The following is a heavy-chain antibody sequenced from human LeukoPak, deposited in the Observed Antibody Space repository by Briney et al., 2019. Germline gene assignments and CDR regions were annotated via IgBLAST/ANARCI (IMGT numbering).Heavy chain of an antibody. V-gene: IGHV3-74*01. CDR1: GFTFSSYW. Sequence: GGSLRLSCAASGFTFSSYWMNWVRQAPGKGLVWVSRIASDGSITTYADSVKGRFSISRDNAKNTLYLQMNSLRVEDTAVYYCARGRPHGNDYWGQGTLVTVSS. D-gene: IGHD4-23*01. CDR2: IASDGSIT. CDR3: ARGRPHGNDY. J-gene: IGHJ4*02.